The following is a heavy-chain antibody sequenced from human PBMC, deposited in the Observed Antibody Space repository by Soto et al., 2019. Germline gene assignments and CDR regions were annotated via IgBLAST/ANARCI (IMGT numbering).Heavy chain of an antibody. V-gene: IGHV2-70*01. D-gene: IGHD2-2*01. Sequence: GSGPTLVNPTQTLTLTCTSSGFSLITSGMCVSLIRQPPGKALEWLALIDWDDDKYYSTSLKTRLTISKDTSKNQVVLTMTNMDPVDTATYYCARILPSVYCSSTRCSVDYWGQGTLVTVSS. J-gene: IGHJ4*02. CDR2: IDWDDDK. CDR3: ARILPSVYCSSTRCSVDY. CDR1: GFSLITSGMC.